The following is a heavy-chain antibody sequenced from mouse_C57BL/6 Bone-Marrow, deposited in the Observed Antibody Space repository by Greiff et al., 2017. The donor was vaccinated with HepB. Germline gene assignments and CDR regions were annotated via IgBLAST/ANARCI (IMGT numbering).Heavy chain of an antibody. J-gene: IGHJ3*01. CDR1: GFTFSDYG. D-gene: IGHD1-1*01. CDR3: AIIYYYGSSAWFAY. Sequence: EVQRVESGGGLVKPGGSLKLSCAASGFTFSDYGMHWVRQAPEKGLEWVAYISSGSSTIYYADTVKGRFTISRDNAKKTLFLQMTSLRSEDTAMYYCAIIYYYGSSAWFAYWGQGTLVTVSA. CDR2: ISSGSSTI. V-gene: IGHV5-17*01.